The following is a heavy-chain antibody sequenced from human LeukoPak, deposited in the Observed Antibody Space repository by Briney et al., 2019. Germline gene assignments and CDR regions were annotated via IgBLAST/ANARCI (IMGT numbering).Heavy chain of an antibody. V-gene: IGHV4-4*07. Sequence: SETLSLTCSVSGVSISSYYWSWIRQPPGKGLEWIGRIYTSGSTNYNPFLKSRVTMSVDTSKKPFSLKLSSVTAADTAVYYCARVDFGDSIDYWGQGTLVTVSS. D-gene: IGHD4-17*01. J-gene: IGHJ4*02. CDR2: IYTSGST. CDR1: GVSISSYY. CDR3: ARVDFGDSIDY.